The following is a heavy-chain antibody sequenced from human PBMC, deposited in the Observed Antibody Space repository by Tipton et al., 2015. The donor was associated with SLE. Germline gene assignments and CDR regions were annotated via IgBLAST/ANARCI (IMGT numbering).Heavy chain of an antibody. V-gene: IGHV3-11*01. Sequence: SLRLSCAASGFTFSDYYMSWIRQAPGKGLEWVSYISSSGSTIYYADSVKGRFTISRDNAKNSLYLQMNSLRAEDTAVYYCAREKAGIAAACTQVDAFDIWGQGTMVTVSS. D-gene: IGHD6-13*01. CDR3: AREKAGIAAACTQVDAFDI. CDR2: ISSSGSTI. J-gene: IGHJ3*02. CDR1: GFTFSDYY.